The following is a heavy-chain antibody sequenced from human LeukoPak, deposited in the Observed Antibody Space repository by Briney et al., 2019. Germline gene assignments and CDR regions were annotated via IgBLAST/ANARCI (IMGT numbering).Heavy chain of an antibody. D-gene: IGHD1-26*01. CDR2: DGGSGGSV. V-gene: IGHV3-23*01. Sequence: PGGSLRLSCAASGFSISTYATSWVRQAPGKGLEWVSTDGGSGGSVYYADSVKGRFTISRDNSKNTLYLQMNSLRAEDTAVYYCAKGVSGSYFGYWGQGTPVAVSS. J-gene: IGHJ4*02. CDR1: GFSISTYA. CDR3: AKGVSGSYFGY.